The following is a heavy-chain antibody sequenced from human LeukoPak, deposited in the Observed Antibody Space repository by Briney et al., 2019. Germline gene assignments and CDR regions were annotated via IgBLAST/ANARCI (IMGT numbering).Heavy chain of an antibody. CDR1: GFTFSSYA. D-gene: IGHD2-15*01. J-gene: IGHJ4*02. CDR3: AKDLGLVVVAATLDY. CDR2: ISGSGGST. Sequence: PGGSLRLSCAASGFTFSSYAMSWVRQAPGKGLEWVSAISGSGGSTYYADSLKGRFTISRDNSKNTLYLQMNSLRAEDTAVYYCAKDLGLVVVAATLDYWGQGTLVTVSS. V-gene: IGHV3-23*01.